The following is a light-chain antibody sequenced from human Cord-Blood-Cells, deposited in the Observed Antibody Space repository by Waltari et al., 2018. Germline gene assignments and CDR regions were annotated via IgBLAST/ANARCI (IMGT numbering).Light chain of an antibody. CDR3: CSYAGSSTWV. CDR1: SSDVGSYVR. CDR2: EGS. J-gene: IGLJ3*02. Sequence: QSALTQHASASGSPGQSITISCTGTSSDVGSYVRVSWYQQHPGKAPKLMIYEGSKRPSGVSKLFSGSKSGNTASLTISGLQAEDEADYYCCSYAGSSTWVFGGGTKLTVL. V-gene: IGLV2-23*01.